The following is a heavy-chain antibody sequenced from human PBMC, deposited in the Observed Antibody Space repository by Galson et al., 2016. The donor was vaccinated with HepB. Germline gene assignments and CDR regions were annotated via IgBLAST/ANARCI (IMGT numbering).Heavy chain of an antibody. V-gene: IGHV3-72*01. D-gene: IGHD3-10*01. J-gene: IGHJ4*02. CDR2: SRGKAHSYTT. CDR1: GFIFSDYY. Sequence: SLRLSCAASGFIFSDYYMDWVRQSPGKGLEWVGRSRGKAHSYTTEYAATVRGRFTVSRDDSRNSAFLEMNSLQTEDTAVYYCVRPVGSTAGADYYDYWGQGTLVTVSS. CDR3: VRPVGSTAGADYYDY.